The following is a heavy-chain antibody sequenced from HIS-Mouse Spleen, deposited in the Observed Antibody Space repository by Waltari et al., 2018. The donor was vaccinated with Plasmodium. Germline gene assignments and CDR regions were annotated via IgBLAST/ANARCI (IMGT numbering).Heavy chain of an antibody. CDR1: GFTFSNAL. CDR3: TTEYYYGSGSYSFDY. D-gene: IGHD3-10*01. Sequence: EVQLVESGGGLVKPGGSLRLSCAASGFTFSNALMGWVRQAPGKGLEWVGRIKSKTDGGTTDYAAPVKGRFTISRDDSKNTLYLQMNSLKTEDTAVYYCTTEYYYGSGSYSFDYWGQGTLVTVSS. J-gene: IGHJ4*02. CDR2: IKSKTDGGTT. V-gene: IGHV3-15*01.